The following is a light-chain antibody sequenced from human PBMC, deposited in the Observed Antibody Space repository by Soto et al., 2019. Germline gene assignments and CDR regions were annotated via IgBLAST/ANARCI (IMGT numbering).Light chain of an antibody. Sequence: DLQMTQSPSSLSASVGDRVTITCRASQGISNYLAWYQQKPGKVPKLLIYAASTLQSGVPSRFSGSGSGTDFTLTISSLQPEDVATYYCQKYNSAPSVTFGQGTKVEIK. V-gene: IGKV1-27*01. J-gene: IGKJ1*01. CDR1: QGISNY. CDR2: AAS. CDR3: QKYNSAPSVT.